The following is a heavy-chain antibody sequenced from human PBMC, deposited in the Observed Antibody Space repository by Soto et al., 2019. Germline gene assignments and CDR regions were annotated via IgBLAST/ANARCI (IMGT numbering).Heavy chain of an antibody. J-gene: IGHJ5*02. D-gene: IGHD2-8*02. V-gene: IGHV4-34*01. CDR3: AILGGLPRFDP. CDR2: INHSGST. CDR1: GGSFSGYY. Sequence: SETLSLTCAVYGGSFSGYYFWNWIRQPPGKGLEWIGQINHSGSTSYNPSLKSRVTISVDTSKNQFSLNLSSVTAADTAVYYCAILGGLPRFDPWGQGTLVTVSS.